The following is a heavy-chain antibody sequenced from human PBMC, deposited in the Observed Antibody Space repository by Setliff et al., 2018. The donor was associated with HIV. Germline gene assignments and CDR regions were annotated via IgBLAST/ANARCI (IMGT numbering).Heavy chain of an antibody. CDR3: ARTRGYTYGYIDS. Sequence: SETLSLTCTVSGGSISNYYWSWIRQPAGKGLEWIGRISASGSTNYNPSLKSRVTMSLDTSKNQFSLKLNSVTAADTAVYYCARTRGYTYGYIDSWAQGTLVTVSS. V-gene: IGHV4-4*07. CDR1: GGSISNYY. CDR2: ISASGST. J-gene: IGHJ4*02. D-gene: IGHD5-18*01.